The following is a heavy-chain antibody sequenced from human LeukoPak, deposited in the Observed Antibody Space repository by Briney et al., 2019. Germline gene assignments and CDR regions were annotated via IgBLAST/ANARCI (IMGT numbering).Heavy chain of an antibody. J-gene: IGHJ4*02. D-gene: IGHD3-22*01. CDR2: INPSGGST. Sequence: ASVKVSCKASRYTFTSYYMHWVRQAPGQGLEWMGIINPSGGSTSYAQKFQGRDTMTRDTSTSTVYMELSSLRSEDTAVYYCARDGYYYDSSGYHHGGDYFDYWGQGTLVTVSS. V-gene: IGHV1-46*01. CDR1: RYTFTSYY. CDR3: ARDGYYYDSSGYHHGGDYFDY.